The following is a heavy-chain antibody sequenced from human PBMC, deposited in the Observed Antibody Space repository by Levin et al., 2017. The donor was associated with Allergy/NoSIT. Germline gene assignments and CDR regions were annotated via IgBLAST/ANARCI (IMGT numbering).Heavy chain of an antibody. J-gene: IGHJ5*02. D-gene: IGHD2-15*01. V-gene: IGHV1-8*01. CDR3: ARVPYSYGWFDP. Sequence: GESLKISCKASGYTFTSYDINWVRQATGQGLEWMGWMNPNSGNTGYAQKFQGRVTMTRNTSISTAYMELSSLRSEDTAVYYCARVPYSYGWFDPWGQGTLVTVSS. CDR2: MNPNSGNT. CDR1: GYTFTSYD.